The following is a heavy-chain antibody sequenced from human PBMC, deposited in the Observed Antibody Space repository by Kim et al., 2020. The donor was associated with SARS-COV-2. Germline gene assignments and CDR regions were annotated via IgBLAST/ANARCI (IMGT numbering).Heavy chain of an antibody. J-gene: IGHJ4*02. D-gene: IGHD1-20*01. V-gene: IGHV3-30*02. CDR3: AKVYNSSDY. Sequence: GGSEYYADSVRGRCTISRDNSKNTLYLQMNSLRVEDTAMYYCAKVYNSSDYWGQGTLVTVSS. CDR2: GGSE.